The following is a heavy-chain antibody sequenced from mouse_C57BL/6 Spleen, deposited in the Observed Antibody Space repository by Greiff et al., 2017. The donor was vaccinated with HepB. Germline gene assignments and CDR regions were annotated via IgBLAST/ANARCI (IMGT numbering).Heavy chain of an antibody. CDR3: ARGSGYYAMDY. V-gene: IGHV1-80*01. Sequence: QVHVKQSGAELVKPGASVKISCKASGYAFSSYWMNWVKQRPGKGLEWIGQIYPGDGDTNYNGKFKGKATLTADKSSSTAYMQLSSLTSEDSAVYFCARGSGYYAMDYWGQGTSVTVSS. CDR1: GYAFSSYW. D-gene: IGHD3-1*01. CDR2: IYPGDGDT. J-gene: IGHJ4*01.